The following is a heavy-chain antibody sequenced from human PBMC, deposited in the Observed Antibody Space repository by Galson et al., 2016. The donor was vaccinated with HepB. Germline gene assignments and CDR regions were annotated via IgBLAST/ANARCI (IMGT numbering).Heavy chain of an antibody. CDR3: ASRAA. D-gene: IGHD2-15*01. V-gene: IGHV3-53*01. J-gene: IGHJ4*02. Sequence: SLRLSCAASGYTVGSDFMTWVRQAPGKGLEWVSMFHGGANTYYADTVKGRFTITRDTSKNTLYLQMNSLSVEDTAIYYCASRAAWGQGTLVTVSS. CDR2: FHGGANT. CDR1: GYTVGSDF.